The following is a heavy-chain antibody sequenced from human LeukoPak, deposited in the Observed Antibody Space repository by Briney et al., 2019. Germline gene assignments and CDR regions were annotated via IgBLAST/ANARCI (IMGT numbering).Heavy chain of an antibody. V-gene: IGHV4-39*01. D-gene: IGHD3-10*01. CDR1: GGSISSYY. CDR3: ARHSGPYGLAFDI. CDR2: IYYSGST. Sequence: PSETLSLTCTVSGGSISSYYWGWIRQPPGKGLEWIGSIYYSGSTYCNPSLKSRVTISVDTSKNQFSLKLSSVTAADTAVYYCARHSGPYGLAFDIWGQGTMVTVSS. J-gene: IGHJ3*02.